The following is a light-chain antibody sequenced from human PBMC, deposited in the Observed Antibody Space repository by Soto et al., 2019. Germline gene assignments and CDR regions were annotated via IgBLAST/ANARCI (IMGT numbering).Light chain of an antibody. V-gene: IGKV1-9*01. CDR1: QDINKF. CDR3: QQLKTYPYT. Sequence: IQLTQSPSSLSASVGDRVTITCRASQDINKFLAWFQLKPGKAPNLLIFSASTLQSAVPSRFSGGGSGTDFTLTINSLQPEDFATYYCQQLKTYPYTFGQGTKLEIK. J-gene: IGKJ2*01. CDR2: SAS.